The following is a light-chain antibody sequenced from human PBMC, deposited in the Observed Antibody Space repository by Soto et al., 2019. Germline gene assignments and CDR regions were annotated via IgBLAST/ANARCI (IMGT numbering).Light chain of an antibody. V-gene: IGKV1-39*01. J-gene: IGKJ1*01. Sequence: IQLTQSPSSLSASVGDRVTITCRASQSVTTYLNWYQQKPGKAPKLLIYAASSLQSGVPSRFSASGSGTNFTLTISSLQPEDFATYYCQQSYSTPQTFGQGTKVDIK. CDR1: QSVTTY. CDR2: AAS. CDR3: QQSYSTPQT.